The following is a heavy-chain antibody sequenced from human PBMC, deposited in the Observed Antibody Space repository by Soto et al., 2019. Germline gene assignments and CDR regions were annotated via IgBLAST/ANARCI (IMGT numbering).Heavy chain of an antibody. D-gene: IGHD3-16*01. CDR2: INAGNGNT. J-gene: IGHJ6*02. Sequence: ASVKVSCKASGYTFTSYSMHWVRQAPGQRLEWMGWINAGNGNTKYSQKFQGRVTITRDTSASTAYMELSSLRSEDTAVYYCARAVFAHGMDVWGQGTTVTVSS. CDR3: ARAVFAHGMDV. CDR1: GYTFTSYS. V-gene: IGHV1-3*01.